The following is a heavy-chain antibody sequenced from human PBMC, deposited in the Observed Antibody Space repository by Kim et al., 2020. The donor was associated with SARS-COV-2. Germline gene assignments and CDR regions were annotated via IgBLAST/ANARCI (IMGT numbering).Heavy chain of an antibody. Sequence: GGSLRLSCAASGFTFSSYNMNWVRQAPGKGLEWVSFISSSSSYIYYADSVKGRFTISRDNAKNSLYLQMNSLRAEDTAVYYFARGGELLRYFDWLLLGGNYGMDVWGQGTTVTVSS. V-gene: IGHV3-21*01. D-gene: IGHD3-9*01. J-gene: IGHJ6*02. CDR2: ISSSSSYI. CDR1: GFTFSSYN. CDR3: ARGGELLRYFDWLLLGGNYGMDV.